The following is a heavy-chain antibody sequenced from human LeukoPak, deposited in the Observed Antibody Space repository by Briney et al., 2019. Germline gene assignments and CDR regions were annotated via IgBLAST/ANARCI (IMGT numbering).Heavy chain of an antibody. D-gene: IGHD5-24*01. CDR1: GFTFSSYG. CDR3: ARDMATISWNESTFDY. CDR2: IWYDGSNK. V-gene: IGHV3-30*19. J-gene: IGHJ4*02. Sequence: PGRSLRLSCAASGFTFSSYGMHWVRQAPGKGLEWVAVIWYDGSNKYYADSVKGRFTISRDNSKNTLYLQMNSLRAEDTAVYYCARDMATISWNESTFDYWGQGTLVTVSS.